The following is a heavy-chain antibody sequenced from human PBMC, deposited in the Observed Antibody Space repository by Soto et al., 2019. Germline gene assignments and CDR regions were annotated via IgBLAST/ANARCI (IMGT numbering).Heavy chain of an antibody. CDR2: IYYSGST. CDR3: ARDIRRIAAAGIDY. D-gene: IGHD6-13*01. Sequence: QVQLQESGPGLVKPSETLSLTCTVSGGSVSSGSYYWSWIRQPPGKGLEWIGYIYYSGSTNYNPSLKSRVTISVDTSKNQFSLKLSSVTAADTAVYYCARDIRRIAAAGIDYWGQGTLVTVSS. V-gene: IGHV4-61*01. CDR1: GGSVSSGSYY. J-gene: IGHJ4*02.